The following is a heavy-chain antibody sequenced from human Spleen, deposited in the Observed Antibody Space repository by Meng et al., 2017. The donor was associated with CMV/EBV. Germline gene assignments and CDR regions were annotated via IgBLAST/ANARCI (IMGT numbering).Heavy chain of an antibody. Sequence: KGSCKASGYTFIGDDINWVRQATGQGLEWMGWMNPHSGDAGYAEKFQGRVTMTSDTSISTAYMELSSLRSEDTAVYYCARDDYFDYWGQGTLVTVSS. J-gene: IGHJ4*02. CDR3: ARDDYFDY. CDR2: MNPHSGDA. V-gene: IGHV1-8*01. CDR1: GYTFIGDD.